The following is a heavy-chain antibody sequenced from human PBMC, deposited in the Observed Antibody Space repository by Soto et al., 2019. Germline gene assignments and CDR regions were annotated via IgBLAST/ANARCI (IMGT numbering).Heavy chain of an antibody. Sequence: EVQLVESGGGLVKPGGSLRLSCAASGFTFSNAWMSWVRQAPGKGLEWVGRIKSKTDGGTTDYAAPVKGRFTISRDDSKNTLDLQMNSPDTEYSAVYSFTAEEVVVEVDAAPYWFDPWGQGTLVIVSA. CDR3: TAEEVVVEVDAAPYWFDP. J-gene: IGHJ5*02. D-gene: IGHD2-15*01. V-gene: IGHV3-15*01. CDR2: IKSKTDGGTT. CDR1: GFTFSNAW.